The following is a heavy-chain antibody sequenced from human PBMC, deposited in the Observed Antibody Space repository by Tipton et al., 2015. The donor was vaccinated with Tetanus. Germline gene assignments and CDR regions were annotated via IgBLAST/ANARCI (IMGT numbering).Heavy chain of an antibody. CDR3: ARERRSGGYSSNAFDI. CDR2: IFPDDSDT. CDR1: GYNFASYW. J-gene: IGHJ3*02. D-gene: IGHD5-18*01. V-gene: IGHV5-51*01. Sequence: QLVQSGAEVKEPGESLKISCQGSGYNFASYWIGWVRQMPGKGLEWMGIIFPDDSDTRYSPSFQGQVTFSAEESISTAYLQWSSLKASDTAMYFCARERRSGGYSSNAFDIWGQGTMVTVSS.